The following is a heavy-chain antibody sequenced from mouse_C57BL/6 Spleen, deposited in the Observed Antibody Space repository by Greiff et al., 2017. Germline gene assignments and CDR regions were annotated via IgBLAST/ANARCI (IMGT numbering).Heavy chain of an antibody. Sequence: EVKLMESGGGLVKPGGSLKLSCAASGFTFSDYGMHWVRQAPEKGLEWVAYISSGSSTIYYADTVKGRVTISRDNAKNTLFLQMTSLRSEDTAMYYCARDYGSSSWFAYWGQGTLVTVSA. CDR1: GFTFSDYG. D-gene: IGHD1-1*01. J-gene: IGHJ3*01. CDR2: ISSGSSTI. CDR3: ARDYGSSSWFAY. V-gene: IGHV5-17*01.